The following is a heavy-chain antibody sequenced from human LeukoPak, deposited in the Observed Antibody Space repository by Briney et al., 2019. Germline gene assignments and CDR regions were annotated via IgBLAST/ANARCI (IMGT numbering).Heavy chain of an antibody. CDR1: GFTFGDYW. CDR3: ARSNQADDY. CDR2: INTGGSST. V-gene: IGHV3-74*01. Sequence: GGSLRLSCAASGFTFGDYWMHWVRQVPGKGLVWVSRINTGGSSTTYADSVKGRFTISRDNAKNTLYLQMNSLRAEDTAVYYCARSNQADDYWGQGTLVTVSS. D-gene: IGHD4-11*01. J-gene: IGHJ4*02.